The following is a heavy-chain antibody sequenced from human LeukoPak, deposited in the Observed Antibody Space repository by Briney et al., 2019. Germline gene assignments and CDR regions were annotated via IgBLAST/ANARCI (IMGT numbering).Heavy chain of an antibody. Sequence: SETLSLTCTVSGGSISSGGYYWSWIRQHPGKGLEWIGYIYYSGSTYYNPSLKSRVTISVDTSKNQFSLKLSSVTAADTAVYYCARMAKPYYYYDMDVWGQGTTVTVSS. CDR1: GGSISSGGYY. CDR3: ARMAKPYYYYDMDV. J-gene: IGHJ6*02. D-gene: IGHD5-24*01. V-gene: IGHV4-31*03. CDR2: IYYSGST.